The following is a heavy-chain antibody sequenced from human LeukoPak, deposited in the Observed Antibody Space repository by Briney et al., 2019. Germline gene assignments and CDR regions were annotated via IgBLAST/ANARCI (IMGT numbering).Heavy chain of an antibody. J-gene: IGHJ4*02. D-gene: IGHD3-10*01. CDR2: INPNSGGT. CDR1: GYTFTGYY. V-gene: IGHV1-2*06. Sequence: ASVKVSCKASGYTFTGYYMHWVRQAPGQGLEWMGRINPNSGGTNYAQKFQGRVTMTRVTSISTAYMELSRLRSDDTAVYYCARDFPQRYYYGSGSLSDYWGQGTLVTVSS. CDR3: ARDFPQRYYYGSGSLSDY.